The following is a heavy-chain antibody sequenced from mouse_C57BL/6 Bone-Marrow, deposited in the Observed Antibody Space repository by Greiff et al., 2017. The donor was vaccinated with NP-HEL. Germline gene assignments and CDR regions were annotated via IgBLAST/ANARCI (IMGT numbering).Heavy chain of an antibody. J-gene: IGHJ3*01. D-gene: IGHD2-3*01. CDR1: GYTFTSYG. Sequence: VQLQQSGAELVRPGSSVKMSCKTSGYTFTSYGINWVKQRPGQGLEWIGYIYIGNGYTYYNEKFKGKANLTADKSSSTADMELRSLTSEDSAVYFCARLGWLLREFAYWGQGTLVTVSA. CDR3: ARLGWLLREFAY. V-gene: IGHV1-58*01. CDR2: IYIGNGYT.